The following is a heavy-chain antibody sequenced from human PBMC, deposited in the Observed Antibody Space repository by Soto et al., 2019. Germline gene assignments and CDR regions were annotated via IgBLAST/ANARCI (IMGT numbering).Heavy chain of an antibody. D-gene: IGHD2-21*02. CDR1: GGSISSSY. CDR3: ARDLWGYCGTDCYPLDV. CDR2: MYKTGST. Sequence: SETLSLTCTVSGGSISSSYWSWIRQPPGKGLEWIGYMYKTGSTVYNPSLKSRVTISVDTSKNQFCLKVNSVTAADTAVYYCARDLWGYCGTDCYPLDVWGQGTTVTVSS. J-gene: IGHJ6*02. V-gene: IGHV4-59*01.